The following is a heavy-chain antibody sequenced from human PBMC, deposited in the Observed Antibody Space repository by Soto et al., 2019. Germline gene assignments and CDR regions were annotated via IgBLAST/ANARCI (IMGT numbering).Heavy chain of an antibody. V-gene: IGHV3-21*01. CDR3: ARAPKEYCSSTSCAFRGYYYMDV. CDR1: GFTFSSYS. D-gene: IGHD2-2*01. CDR2: ISSSSSYI. J-gene: IGHJ6*03. Sequence: PGGSLRLSCAASGFTFSSYSMNWVRQAPGKGLEWVSSISSSSSYIHYADSVKGRFTISRDNAKNSLYLQMNSLRAEDTAVYYCARAPKEYCSSTSCAFRGYYYMDVWGKGTTVTVSS.